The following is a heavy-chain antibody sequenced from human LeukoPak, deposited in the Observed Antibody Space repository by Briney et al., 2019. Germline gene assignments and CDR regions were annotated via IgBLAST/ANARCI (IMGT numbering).Heavy chain of an antibody. J-gene: IGHJ4*02. D-gene: IGHD2-2*01. CDR1: GGTFSSYA. CDR3: ARDVYCSSTTCSYYFDY. Sequence: ASVKVSCKASGGTFSSYAISWVRQAPGQGLEWMGEIIPIFGTANYAQKFQGRVTITADESTSTAYMELSSLRSEDTAVYYCARDVYCSSTTCSYYFDYWGQGTLVTVSS. V-gene: IGHV1-69*13. CDR2: IIPIFGTA.